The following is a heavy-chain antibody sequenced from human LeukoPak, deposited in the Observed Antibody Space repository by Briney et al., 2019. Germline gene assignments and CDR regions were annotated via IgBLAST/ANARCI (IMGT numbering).Heavy chain of an antibody. V-gene: IGHV1-69*13. CDR2: IIPIFGTA. CDR1: GGTFSSYA. Sequence: ASVKVSCKASGGTFSSYAISRVRQAPGQGLEWMGGIIPIFGTANYAQKFQGRVTITADESTSTAYMELSSLRSEDTAVYYCARVSPFSGTGTLDYWGQGTLVTVSS. D-gene: IGHD1-1*01. CDR3: ARVSPFSGTGTLDY. J-gene: IGHJ4*02.